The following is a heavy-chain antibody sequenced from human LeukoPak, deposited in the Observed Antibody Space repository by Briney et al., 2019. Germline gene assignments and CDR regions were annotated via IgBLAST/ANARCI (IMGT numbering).Heavy chain of an antibody. J-gene: IGHJ4*02. CDR2: IYTSGSA. Sequence: PSETLSLTCTVSGGSISSYYWSWIRQPAGKGLGWIGRIYTSGSANYNPSLKSRVTMSVDMSKNQFSLKLSSVTAADTAVYYCARTRSLRAAPFDYWGQGTLVTVSS. CDR1: GGSISSYY. V-gene: IGHV4-4*07. CDR3: ARTRSLRAAPFDY. D-gene: IGHD2-15*01.